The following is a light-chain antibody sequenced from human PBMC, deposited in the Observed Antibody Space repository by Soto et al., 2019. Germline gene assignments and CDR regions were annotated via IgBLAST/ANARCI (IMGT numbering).Light chain of an antibody. CDR2: DVS. CDR1: SSDVGGYNY. Sequence: QSALTQPASVSGSPGQSITISCTGTSSDVGGYNYVSWHQQHPGKAPKLMIYDVSNRPSGVSNRFSGSKSGNTASLPISVLQAEDEADYYCSSYTSSSTLVFGGGTKLTVL. J-gene: IGLJ2*01. V-gene: IGLV2-14*01. CDR3: SSYTSSSTLV.